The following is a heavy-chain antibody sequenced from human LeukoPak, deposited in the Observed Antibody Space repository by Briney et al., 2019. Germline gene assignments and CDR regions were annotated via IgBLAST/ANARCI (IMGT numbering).Heavy chain of an antibody. D-gene: IGHD5-12*01. Sequence: CGPTLVKPTQTLTLTCTFSGFSLSTSGVGVGWIRQPPGKALAWLTLIYWDDDKRYSPSLKSRLTITKDTSKTQVVLTMTNMDPADTATYYCARSYSDYDYFNNWFDPWGQGTLVTVSS. CDR3: ARSYSDYDYFNNWFDP. V-gene: IGHV2-5*02. CDR2: IYWDDDK. CDR1: GFSLSTSGVG. J-gene: IGHJ5*02.